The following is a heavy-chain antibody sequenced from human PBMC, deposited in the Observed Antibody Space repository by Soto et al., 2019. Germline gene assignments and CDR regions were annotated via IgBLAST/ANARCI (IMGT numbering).Heavy chain of an antibody. CDR1: GYTFTSYD. V-gene: IGHV1-8*01. CDR3: ARGILEEYQLPQDYYYYYMEV. J-gene: IGHJ6*03. D-gene: IGHD2-2*01. Sequence: GASVKVSCKASGYTFTSYDINWVRQATGQGLEWMGWMNPNSGNTGYAQKFQGRVTMTRNTSISTAYMELSSLRSEDTAVYYCARGILEEYQLPQDYYYYYMEVWGKGTTVTLSS. CDR2: MNPNSGNT.